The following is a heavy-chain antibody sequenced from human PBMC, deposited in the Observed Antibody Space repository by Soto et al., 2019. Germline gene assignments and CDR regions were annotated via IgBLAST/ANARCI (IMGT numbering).Heavy chain of an antibody. V-gene: IGHV4-34*01. CDR2: IDHGGNA. CDR3: AGGLRSWFDP. Sequence: SETLSLTCADYGGPFRGHYWTWIRQPPGKGLEYIGEIDHGGNAKHNPSLKSRVTISIDTSKNWISLSLTSVTAADTALYYCAGGLRSWFDPWGQGTLVTVSS. CDR1: GGPFRGHY. J-gene: IGHJ5*02.